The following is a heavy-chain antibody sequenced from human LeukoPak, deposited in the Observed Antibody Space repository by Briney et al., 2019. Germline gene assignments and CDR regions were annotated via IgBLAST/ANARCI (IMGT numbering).Heavy chain of an antibody. J-gene: IGHJ3*01. CDR1: GGTFSSYA. CDR3: AKREYCSGRNCPDAFDF. CDR2: IIPILGIA. D-gene: IGHD2-15*01. V-gene: IGHV1-69*04. Sequence: GASVKVSCKASGGTFSSYAISWVRQAPGQGLEWMGRIIPILGIANYAQKFQGRVTITADKSTSTAYMELSSLRSEDTAVYYCAKREYCSGRNCPDAFDFWGQGTMVTVSS.